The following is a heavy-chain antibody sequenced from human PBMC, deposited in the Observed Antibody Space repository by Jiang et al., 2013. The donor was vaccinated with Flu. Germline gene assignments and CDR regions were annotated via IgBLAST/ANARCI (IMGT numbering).Heavy chain of an antibody. CDR2: INPNSGGT. CDR3: ATSIWFGELSVSYYYYGMDV. J-gene: IGHJ6*02. D-gene: IGHD3-10*01. V-gene: IGHV1-2*04. Sequence: SGAEVKKPGASVKVSCKASGYTFTGYYMHWVRQAPGQGLEWMGWINPNSGGTNYAQKFQGWVTMTRDTSISTAYMELSRLRSDDTAVYYCATSIWFGELSVSYYYYGMDVWGQGTTVTVSS. CDR1: GYTFTGYY.